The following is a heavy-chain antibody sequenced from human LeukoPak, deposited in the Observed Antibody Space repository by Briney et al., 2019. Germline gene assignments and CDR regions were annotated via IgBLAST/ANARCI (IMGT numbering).Heavy chain of an antibody. CDR1: GYTFTTYD. Sequence: ASVKVSCKASGYTFTTYDINWVRQATGQGLEWMGWMNPNSGNTGYAQKFQGRVTMTRNTSISTAYMELSSLRSEDTAVYYCARVGSSSWYYFDYWGQGTLVTVSS. V-gene: IGHV1-8*01. CDR2: MNPNSGNT. CDR3: ARVGSSSWYYFDY. J-gene: IGHJ4*02. D-gene: IGHD6-13*01.